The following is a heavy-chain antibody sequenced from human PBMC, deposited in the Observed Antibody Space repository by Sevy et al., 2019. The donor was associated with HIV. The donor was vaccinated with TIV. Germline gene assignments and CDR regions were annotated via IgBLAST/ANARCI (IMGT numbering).Heavy chain of an antibody. Sequence: SLKISCAASGFTFDDYAMHWVRQAPGKGREWVSGISWNSGSIGYADSVKGRFTISRDNAKNSLYLQMNSLRAEDTALYYCAKDKGYCTNGVCYTSYYYYGMDVWGQGTTVTVSS. CDR2: ISWNSGSI. CDR1: GFTFDDYA. D-gene: IGHD2-8*01. CDR3: AKDKGYCTNGVCYTSYYYYGMDV. V-gene: IGHV3-9*01. J-gene: IGHJ6*02.